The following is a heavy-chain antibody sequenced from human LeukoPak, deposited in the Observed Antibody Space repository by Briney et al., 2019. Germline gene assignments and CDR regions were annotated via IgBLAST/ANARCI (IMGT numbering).Heavy chain of an antibody. CDR1: GGSISSSSYY. D-gene: IGHD3-22*01. CDR2: IYYSGST. Sequence: SETLSLTCTVSGGSISSSSYYWGWIRQPPGKGLEWIGSIYYSGSTYYNPSLKSRVTISVDTSKNQFSLKLSSVTAADTAVYYCARTKVLPDYYDNSGGFDYWGQGTLVTVSS. J-gene: IGHJ4*02. CDR3: ARTKVLPDYYDNSGGFDY. V-gene: IGHV4-39*07.